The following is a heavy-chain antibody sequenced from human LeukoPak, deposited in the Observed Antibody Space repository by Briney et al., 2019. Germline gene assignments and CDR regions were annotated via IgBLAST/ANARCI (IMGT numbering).Heavy chain of an antibody. D-gene: IGHD1-26*01. J-gene: IGHJ4*02. Sequence: ASVKVSCKASGYTFTGYYMHWVRQAPGQGLEWMGWINPNSGGTNYAQKFQGRVTMTRDTSISTAYLQWSSLKASDTAMYYCARRLGVGATDYWGQGTLVTVSS. CDR3: ARRLGVGATDY. V-gene: IGHV1-2*02. CDR1: GYTFTGYY. CDR2: INPNSGGT.